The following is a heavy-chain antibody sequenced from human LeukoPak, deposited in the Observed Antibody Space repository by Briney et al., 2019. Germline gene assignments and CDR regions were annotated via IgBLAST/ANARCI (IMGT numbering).Heavy chain of an antibody. V-gene: IGHV4-59*01. D-gene: IGHD3-22*01. CDR3: ARSYDSSGYYYVGAFDI. CDR2: IYYSGST. J-gene: IGHJ3*02. CDR1: GGSISSYY. Sequence: SETLSLTCTVSGGSISSYYWSWIRQPPGKGLEWIGYIYYSGSTNYNPSLKSLVTISVDTSKNQFSLKLSSVTAADTAVYYCARSYDSSGYYYVGAFDIWGQGTMVTVSS.